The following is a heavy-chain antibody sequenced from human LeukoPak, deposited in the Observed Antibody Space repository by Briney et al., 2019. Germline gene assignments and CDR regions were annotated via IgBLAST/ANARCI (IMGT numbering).Heavy chain of an antibody. D-gene: IGHD6-6*01. Sequence: GGSLRLSCAASGFTFSSYEMNWVRQAPGKGLEWVSYISSGSSSIFYADSVKGRITISRDNAKNSLYLQMNSLRVEDTAVYYCARGGIAARFAYWGQGTLVTVSS. V-gene: IGHV3-48*03. CDR3: ARGGIAARFAY. CDR2: ISSGSSSI. CDR1: GFTFSSYE. J-gene: IGHJ4*02.